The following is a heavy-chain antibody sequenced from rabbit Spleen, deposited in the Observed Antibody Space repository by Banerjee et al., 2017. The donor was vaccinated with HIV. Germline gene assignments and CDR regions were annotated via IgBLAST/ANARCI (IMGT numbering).Heavy chain of an antibody. CDR1: GFVFSNKAV. CDR2: IDTGSSGFT. CDR3: ARDLVGVIGWNFYL. Sequence: QEQLVESGGGLVKPDGSLKLSCTASGFVFSNKAVMCWVRQAPGKGLEWIACIDTGSSGFTYSATWAKGRFTCSKTSSTTVTLRMTSLTAADRATYFCARDLVGVIGWNFYLWGPG. D-gene: IGHD1-1*01. J-gene: IGHJ4*01. V-gene: IGHV1S45*01.